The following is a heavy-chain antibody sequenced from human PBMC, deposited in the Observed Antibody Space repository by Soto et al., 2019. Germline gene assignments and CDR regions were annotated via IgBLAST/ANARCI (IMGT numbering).Heavy chain of an antibody. CDR2: FDPEDGET. V-gene: IGHV1-24*01. CDR1: GYTLTELS. D-gene: IGHD6-13*01. CDR3: ATISDSSSWNTPFDY. Sequence: ASVKVSFKVSGYTLTELSMHWVRQAPGKGLEWMGGFDPEDGETIYAQKFQGRVTMTEDTSTDTAYMELSSLRSEDTAVYYCATISDSSSWNTPFDYWGQGTLVTVSS. J-gene: IGHJ4*02.